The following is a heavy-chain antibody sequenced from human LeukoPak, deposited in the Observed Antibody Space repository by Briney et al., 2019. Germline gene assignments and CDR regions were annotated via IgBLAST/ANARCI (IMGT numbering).Heavy chain of an antibody. Sequence: PGGSLRLSCAASGFTFSSYAMSWVRQAPGKGLEWVSAISGSGDRTYYPDSVKGRFAISRDNSKNMLYLQMNSLRAEDTAVYYCARVLWNGDYPRFDYWGQGTLVTVSS. CDR2: ISGSGDRT. D-gene: IGHD4-17*01. CDR3: ARVLWNGDYPRFDY. CDR1: GFTFSSYA. J-gene: IGHJ4*02. V-gene: IGHV3-23*01.